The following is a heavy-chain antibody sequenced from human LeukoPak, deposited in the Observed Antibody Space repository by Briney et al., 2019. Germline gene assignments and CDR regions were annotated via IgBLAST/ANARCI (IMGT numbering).Heavy chain of an antibody. CDR1: GGTFSSYA. D-gene: IGHD3-22*01. CDR2: IIPIFGTA. CDR3: ARAHVDYYDSSGLGYFDY. Sequence: GASVKVSCKASGGTFSSYAISWVRQALGQGLEWMGRIIPIFGTANYAQEFQGRVTITTDESTSTAYMELSSLRSEDTAVYYCARAHVDYYDSSGLGYFDYWGQGTLVTVSS. J-gene: IGHJ4*02. V-gene: IGHV1-69*05.